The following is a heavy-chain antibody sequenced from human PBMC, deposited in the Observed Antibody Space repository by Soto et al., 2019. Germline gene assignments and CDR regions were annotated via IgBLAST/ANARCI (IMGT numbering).Heavy chain of an antibody. CDR2: IKSKTDGGTT. D-gene: IGHD3-16*01. CDR3: TSPALEYYDYVWYVHYGYGD. Sequence: PGGSLRLSCAVSGFTFSNAWMNWVRQAPGKGLEWVGRIKSKTDGGTTDYAAPVKGRFTISRDDSKNTLYRQINSLKTEDTGVYYCTSPALEYYDYVWYVHYGYGDWG. J-gene: IGHJ1*01. V-gene: IGHV3-15*07. CDR1: GFTFSNAW.